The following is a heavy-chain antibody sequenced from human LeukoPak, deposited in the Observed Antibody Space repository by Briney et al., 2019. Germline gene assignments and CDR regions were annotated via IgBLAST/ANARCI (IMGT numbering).Heavy chain of an antibody. CDR3: ARDIELSC. D-gene: IGHD1-26*01. Sequence: GGSLRLSCEASGFTFSDSAMSWVRQASGRGLEWVSLISASGGNSYYADSVKGRFTVSRDSSKNTLHLQMNSLRAEDTAVYYCARDIELSCWGQGTLITVSS. V-gene: IGHV3-23*01. CDR1: GFTFSDSA. J-gene: IGHJ4*02. CDR2: ISASGGNS.